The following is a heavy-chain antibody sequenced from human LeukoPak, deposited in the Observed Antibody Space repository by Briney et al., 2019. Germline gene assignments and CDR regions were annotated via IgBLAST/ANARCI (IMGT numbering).Heavy chain of an antibody. CDR3: AKSDYYDRSAYYYLDY. V-gene: IGHV3-23*01. CDR1: GFTFSSYA. Sequence: PGGSLRLSCAASGFTFSSYAMSWVRQAPGKGLEWVSAISGSGGSTYYADSVKGRFTISRDNSKNTLYLQMNSLRAEDTAVYYCAKSDYYDRSAYYYLDYWGQGTLVTVSS. CDR2: ISGSGGST. D-gene: IGHD3-22*01. J-gene: IGHJ4*02.